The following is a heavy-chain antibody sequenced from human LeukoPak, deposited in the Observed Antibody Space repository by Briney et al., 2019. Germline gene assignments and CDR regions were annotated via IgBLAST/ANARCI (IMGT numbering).Heavy chain of an antibody. J-gene: IGHJ4*02. CDR2: FDPEDGET. D-gene: IGHD6-19*01. Sequence: GASVKVSCKVSGYTLTELSMHWVRQAPGKGLEWMGGFDPEDGETIYAQKFQGRVTMTEDTSTDTVYMELSSLRSEDTAVYYCARGGAGGGSGWYVVVSNFDYWGQGTLVTVSS. V-gene: IGHV1-24*01. CDR1: GYTLTELS. CDR3: ARGGAGGGSGWYVVVSNFDY.